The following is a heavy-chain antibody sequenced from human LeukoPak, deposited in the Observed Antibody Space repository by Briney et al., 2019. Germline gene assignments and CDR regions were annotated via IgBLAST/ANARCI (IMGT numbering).Heavy chain of an antibody. Sequence: ASVKVSCKASGYTFTRYAMHWVRQAPGQGLEWMGWINTNTGNTTYAQDFTGRFVFSLDTSVSAAYLQISSLKAEDTAVYYCAKEFVQLVIHSDHFDYWGQGTLITVSS. D-gene: IGHD1-1*01. V-gene: IGHV7-4-1*02. CDR1: GYTFTRYA. CDR3: AKEFVQLVIHSDHFDY. CDR2: INTNTGNT. J-gene: IGHJ4*02.